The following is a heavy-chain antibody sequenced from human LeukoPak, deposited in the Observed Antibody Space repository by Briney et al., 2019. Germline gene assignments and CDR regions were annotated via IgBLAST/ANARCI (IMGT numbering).Heavy chain of an antibody. CDR3: ARGGQGDGYSADEAFDL. V-gene: IGHV6-1*01. D-gene: IGHD5-24*01. CDR1: GDNVSGNSTA. Sequence: SQTLSLTCAISGDNVSGNSTAYNWIRQSPSRGLEWLGRTYYRSKWYNDYAVSVKSRITVNPDTSKNQLSLQLNSVTPEDTAVYYCARGGQGDGYSADEAFDLWGQGTMVTVSS. J-gene: IGHJ3*01. CDR2: TYYRSKWYN.